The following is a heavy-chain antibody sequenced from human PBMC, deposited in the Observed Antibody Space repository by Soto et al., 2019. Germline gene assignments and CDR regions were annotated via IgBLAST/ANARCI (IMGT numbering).Heavy chain of an antibody. CDR2: IYWDDDK. V-gene: IGHV2-5*02. Sequence: QITLKESGPPLVKPTQTLTLTCTFSGFSLTTSGVGVGWIRQPPGEALEWLALIYWDDDKRYSPSLKNRLTITKDTSKNQVVLTMTNMDPVDTATYYCAHLTTLTPPYAEYFQHWGQGTLVTVSS. CDR1: GFSLTTSGVG. CDR3: AHLTTLTPPYAEYFQH. J-gene: IGHJ1*01. D-gene: IGHD4-17*01.